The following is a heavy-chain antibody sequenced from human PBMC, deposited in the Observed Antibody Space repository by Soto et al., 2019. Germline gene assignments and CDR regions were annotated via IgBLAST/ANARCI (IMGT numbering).Heavy chain of an antibody. CDR3: ARQSIPIGEVIARDGFDI. J-gene: IGHJ3*02. D-gene: IGHD3-16*02. V-gene: IGHV4-39*01. CDR2: MFYSGST. CDR1: GGSISSTKYY. Sequence: QVQLQESGPGLVKPSETLSLTCSVSGGSISSTKYYWGWIRQPPGKGLEWIGSMFYSGSTDYNPSRMSRVTLSADTSKSQFSLKLSSVTAADTAVYYCARQSIPIGEVIARDGFDIWGQGTMVTVSS.